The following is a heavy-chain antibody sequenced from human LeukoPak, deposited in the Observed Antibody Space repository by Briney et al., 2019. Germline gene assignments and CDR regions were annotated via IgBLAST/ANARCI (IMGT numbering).Heavy chain of an antibody. CDR2: IYYSGST. CDR3: ARHRYYYDSSGYYYQP. J-gene: IGHJ5*02. CDR1: GASISSYY. D-gene: IGHD3-22*01. Sequence: SETLSLTCTVSGASISSYYWSWIRQPPGKGLEWIGYIYYSGSTNYNPSLKSRATISVDTSKNQFSLRLSSVTAADTAVYYCARHRYYYDSSGYYYQPWGQGTLVTVSS. V-gene: IGHV4-59*01.